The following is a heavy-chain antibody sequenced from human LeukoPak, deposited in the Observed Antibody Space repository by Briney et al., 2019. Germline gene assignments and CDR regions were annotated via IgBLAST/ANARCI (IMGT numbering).Heavy chain of an antibody. J-gene: IGHJ4*02. CDR2: IYYSGST. Sequence: SETLSLTCTVSGGSISSYYWSWIRQPPGKGLEWIGYIYYSGSTNYNPSLKSRFTISVDTSENQFSLKLSSVTAADTAVYYCARESGSYNSFDYWGQGTLVTVSS. CDR1: GGSISSYY. V-gene: IGHV4-59*01. D-gene: IGHD1-26*01. CDR3: ARESGSYNSFDY.